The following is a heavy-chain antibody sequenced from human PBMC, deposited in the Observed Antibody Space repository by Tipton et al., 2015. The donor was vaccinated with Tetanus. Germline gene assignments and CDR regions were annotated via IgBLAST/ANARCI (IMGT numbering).Heavy chain of an antibody. CDR2: IYHSGRT. CDR3: ARGSTMFF. CDR1: GGSIINNNW. J-gene: IGHJ4*02. D-gene: IGHD3-10*02. V-gene: IGHV4-4*02. Sequence: TLSLTCSVSGGSIINNNWWTWVRQPPGKGLEWIGEIYHSGRTNYNPSLETRVTISVDESKNQFSLNLMSLTAADTAVYYCARGSTMFFWGRGTLVTVSS.